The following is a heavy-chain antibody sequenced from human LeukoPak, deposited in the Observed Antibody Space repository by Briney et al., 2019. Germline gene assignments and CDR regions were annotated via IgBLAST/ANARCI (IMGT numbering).Heavy chain of an antibody. D-gene: IGHD5-18*01. CDR2: ISSSGRTI. J-gene: IGHJ4*02. CDR3: ARDGLHTAHFDY. V-gene: IGHV3-48*02. Sequence: GGSLRLSCAASGFTFNTSNMNWVRQAPGKGLEWISYISSSGRTIYYADSVKGRFTISRDNARNSLYLQMNSLRDEDTAVYYCARDGLHTAHFDYWGQGTLVTVSS. CDR1: GFTFNTSN.